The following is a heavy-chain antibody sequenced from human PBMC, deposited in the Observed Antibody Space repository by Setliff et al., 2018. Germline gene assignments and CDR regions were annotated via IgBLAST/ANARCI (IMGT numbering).Heavy chain of an antibody. CDR2: ISPYSGES. CDR1: GFRFTSFG. Sequence: GASVKVSCKTSGFRFTSFGFSWVRQAPGRGLEWMGWISPYSGESNYAQKFQDRLTVTADTSTKTTYMELISLRSDDTAVYYCAINVHTAGGADFWGQGTLVTVSS. V-gene: IGHV1-18*01. D-gene: IGHD1-26*01. CDR3: AINVHTAGGADF. J-gene: IGHJ4*02.